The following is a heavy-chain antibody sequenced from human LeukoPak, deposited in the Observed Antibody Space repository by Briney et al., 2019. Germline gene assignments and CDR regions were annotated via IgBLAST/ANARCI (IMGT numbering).Heavy chain of an antibody. CDR1: GGTFSSYA. V-gene: IGHV1-69*13. CDR3: ARGITMVRGVIDHYYYMDV. Sequence: TVNVFCKASGGTFSSYAISWVRHAPGQGIELMGGSSPNFDTANYAQKFQGRVTVTADESTSTAYMELSSLRSEDTAVYYCARGITMVRGVIDHYYYMDVWGKGTTVTISS. D-gene: IGHD3-10*01. CDR2: SSPNFDTA. J-gene: IGHJ6*03.